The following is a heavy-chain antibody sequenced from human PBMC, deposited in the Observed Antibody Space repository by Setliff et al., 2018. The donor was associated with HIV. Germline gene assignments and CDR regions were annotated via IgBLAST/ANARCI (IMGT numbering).Heavy chain of an antibody. CDR2: IFYSGIT. V-gene: IGHV4-39*07. CDR3: ARERQLWPLGWLDP. D-gene: IGHD5-18*01. Sequence: PSETLSLTCTVSGGSFTSRSYYWGWIRQPPGKGLEWIGSIFYSGITYYNPSLKSRVTISVDTSKNQFSLKLSSVTAADTAVYYCARERQLWPLGWLDPWGQGTLVTVSS. J-gene: IGHJ5*02. CDR1: GGSFTSRSYY.